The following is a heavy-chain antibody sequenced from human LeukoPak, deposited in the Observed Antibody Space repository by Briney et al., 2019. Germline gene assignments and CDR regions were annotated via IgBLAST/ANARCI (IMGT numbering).Heavy chain of an antibody. V-gene: IGHV3-49*04. D-gene: IGHD3-3*01. CDR3: TRATAVFWSGYSDY. CDR2: IRSKAYGGTT. CDR1: GFTFGDYA. J-gene: IGHJ4*02. Sequence: GGSLRLSCTASGFTFGDYAMSWVRQAPGKGLEWVGFIRSKAYGGTTEYAASVKGRFTISRDDSKSIAYLQMNSLKTEDTAVYYCTRATAVFWSGYSDYWGQGTLVTVSS.